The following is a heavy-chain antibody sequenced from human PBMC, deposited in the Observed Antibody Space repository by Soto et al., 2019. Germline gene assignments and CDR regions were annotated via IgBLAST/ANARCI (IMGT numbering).Heavy chain of an antibody. Sequence: KDSETLSLTCTVSGGSISSYYWSWIRQPPGKGLEWIGYIYYSGSTNYNPSLKSRVTISVDTSKNQFSLKLSSVTAADTAVYYCARGLHVRFLEWSLPFFDSWGQGTLVTVSS. D-gene: IGHD3-3*01. J-gene: IGHJ4*02. CDR1: GGSISSYY. CDR3: ARGLHVRFLEWSLPFFDS. CDR2: IYYSGST. V-gene: IGHV4-59*01.